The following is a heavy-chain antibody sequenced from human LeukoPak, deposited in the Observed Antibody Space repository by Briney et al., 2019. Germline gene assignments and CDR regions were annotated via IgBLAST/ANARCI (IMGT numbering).Heavy chain of an antibody. CDR2: IYTSGST. D-gene: IGHD5-18*01. J-gene: IGHJ4*02. Sequence: SETLSLTCTVSGGSISSYYWNWIRQPAGKGLEWNGRIYTSGSTSYNSSLKSRVTMSVDTSKNQFSLRLSSVTAADTAVYYCARDVGGYNYGYSLDYWGQGTLVSVSS. CDR1: GGSISSYY. V-gene: IGHV4-4*07. CDR3: ARDVGGYNYGYSLDY.